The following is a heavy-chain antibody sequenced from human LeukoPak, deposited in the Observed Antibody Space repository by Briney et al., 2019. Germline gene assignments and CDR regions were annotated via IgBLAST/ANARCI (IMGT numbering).Heavy chain of an antibody. Sequence: SETLSLTXTVSGGSISSYYWSWIRQPPGKGLEWIGYIYYSGSTNYNPSLKSRVTISVDTSKNQFSLKLSSVTAADTAVYYCARQAGRYCSSTSCYTGGPWGQGTLVTVSS. V-gene: IGHV4-59*01. CDR2: IYYSGST. CDR3: ARQAGRYCSSTSCYTGGP. D-gene: IGHD2-2*02. J-gene: IGHJ5*02. CDR1: GGSISSYY.